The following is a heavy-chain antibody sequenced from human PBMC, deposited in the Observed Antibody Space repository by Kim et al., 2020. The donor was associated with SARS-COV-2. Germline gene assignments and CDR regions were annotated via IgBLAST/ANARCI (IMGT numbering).Heavy chain of an antibody. J-gene: IGHJ4*02. CDR3: VLEGV. Sequence: PILGIANYAQKFQGRVTITADKSTSTAYLELSSLRSEDTAVYYCVLEGVWGQGTLVTVSS. V-gene: IGHV1-69*02. D-gene: IGHD1-1*01. CDR2: PILGIA.